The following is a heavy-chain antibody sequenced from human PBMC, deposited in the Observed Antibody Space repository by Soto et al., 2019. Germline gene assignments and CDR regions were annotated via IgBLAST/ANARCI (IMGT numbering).Heavy chain of an antibody. CDR3: ARDGIAVALDY. CDR1: GGSISSYY. J-gene: IGHJ4*02. CDR2: IYYSGST. Sequence: SETLSLTCTVSGGSISSYYWSWIRQPPGKGLEWIGYIYYSGSTNYNPSLKSRVTISVDTSKNQFSLKLSSVTAADTAVYYCARDGIAVALDYWGQGTLVTVSS. V-gene: IGHV4-59*01. D-gene: IGHD6-13*01.